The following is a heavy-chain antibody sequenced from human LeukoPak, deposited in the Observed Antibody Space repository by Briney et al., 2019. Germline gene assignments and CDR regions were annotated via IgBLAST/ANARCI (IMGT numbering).Heavy chain of an antibody. CDR1: GGSFSGYY. CDR3: ASFAAGYSSGWPFDY. J-gene: IGHJ4*02. CDR2: IYYSGST. V-gene: IGHV4-34*01. D-gene: IGHD6-19*01. Sequence: SETLSLTCAVYGGSFSGYYWSWIRQPPGKGLEWIGSIYYSGSTYYNPSLKSRVTISVDTSKNQFSLKLSSVTAADTAVYYCASFAAGYSSGWPFDYWGQGTLVTVSS.